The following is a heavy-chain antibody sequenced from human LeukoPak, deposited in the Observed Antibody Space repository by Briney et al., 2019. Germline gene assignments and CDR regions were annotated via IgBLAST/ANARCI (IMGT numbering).Heavy chain of an antibody. CDR2: IYYSGST. V-gene: IGHV4-59*01. CDR1: GGSINNYY. D-gene: IGHD3-22*01. Sequence: PSETLSLTYTVSGGSINNYYWSWIRQPPGKGLEWIGYIYYSGSTNYNPSLKSRVTISVDTSKNHFSLKLSSLTAADTAVYYCARHRGSGYPYFDYWGQGTLVTASS. J-gene: IGHJ4*02. CDR3: ARHRGSGYPYFDY.